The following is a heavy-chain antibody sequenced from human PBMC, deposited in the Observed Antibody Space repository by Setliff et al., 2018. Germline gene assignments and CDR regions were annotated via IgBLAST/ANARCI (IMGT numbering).Heavy chain of an antibody. CDR1: GFTFSLFS. CDR2: ISVSGDNT. V-gene: IGHV3-23*01. J-gene: IGHJ4*02. D-gene: IGHD3-3*01. CDR3: AGQGPIFGSGLIPGFDQ. Sequence: PGGSLRLSCAASGFTFSLFSIHWVRRAPGKGLGWVSTISVSGDNTYYKDSVKGRFTTSRDNSKITLSLQMSSLRPEDTAIYFCAGQGPIFGSGLIPGFDQWGQGTMVTVSS.